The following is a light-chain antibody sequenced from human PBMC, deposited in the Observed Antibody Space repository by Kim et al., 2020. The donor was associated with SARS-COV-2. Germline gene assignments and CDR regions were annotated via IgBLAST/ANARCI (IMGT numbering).Light chain of an antibody. V-gene: IGLV4-60*03. CDR3: EAWDRNTRV. J-gene: IGLJ3*02. CDR2: VVGRGSY. CDR1: AGHTTYI. Sequence: SVKLTCTLSAGHTTYIIAWHQQQPGKARRYLMKVVGRGSYNMGSGVPDRCSGSSSGADRYLTISNLQSEDEADYYCEAWDRNTRVFGGGTKLTVL.